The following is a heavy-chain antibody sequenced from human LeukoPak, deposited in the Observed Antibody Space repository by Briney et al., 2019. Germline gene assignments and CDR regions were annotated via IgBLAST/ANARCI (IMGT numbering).Heavy chain of an antibody. CDR1: GGSISSYY. CDR2: IYYSGST. CDR3: ARTIEEYSSGGSCYHYYFDY. V-gene: IGHV4-59*01. D-gene: IGHD2-15*01. J-gene: IGHJ4*02. Sequence: SETLSLTCTVSGGSISSYYWSWIRQPPGKGLEWIGYIYYSGSTNYNPSLKSRVTISVDTSKNQFSLKLSSVTAADTAVYYCARTIEEYSSGGSCYHYYFDYWGQGTLVTVSS.